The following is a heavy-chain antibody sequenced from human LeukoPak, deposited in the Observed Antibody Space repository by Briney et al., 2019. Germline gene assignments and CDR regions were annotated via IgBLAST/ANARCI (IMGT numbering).Heavy chain of an antibody. Sequence: ASVKVSCKASGYTFIGYYMHWVRQAPGQGLEWMGWINPNSGGTNYAQKFQGRVTMTRDTSISTAYMELSRLRSDDTAVYYCARLDVAAQLLVDWGQGTLVTVSS. V-gene: IGHV1-2*02. J-gene: IGHJ4*02. CDR1: GYTFIGYY. D-gene: IGHD6-6*01. CDR2: INPNSGGT. CDR3: ARLDVAAQLLVD.